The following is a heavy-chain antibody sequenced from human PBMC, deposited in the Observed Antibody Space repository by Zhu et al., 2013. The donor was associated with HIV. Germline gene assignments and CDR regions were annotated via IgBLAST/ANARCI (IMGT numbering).Heavy chain of an antibody. V-gene: IGHV1-69*09. CDR1: GGTLSSYA. J-gene: IGHJ5*02. Sequence: QVQLVQSGAEVKKPGSSVTLSCRASGGTLSSYAISWVRQAPGQGLEWMGRIIPILGIANYAQKFQGRVTITADKSTSTAYMELSSLRSEDTAVYYCARDSHYYDSTSGFDPWGQGTLVTVSS. D-gene: IGHD3-22*01. CDR3: ARDSHYYDSTSGFDP. CDR2: IIPILGIA.